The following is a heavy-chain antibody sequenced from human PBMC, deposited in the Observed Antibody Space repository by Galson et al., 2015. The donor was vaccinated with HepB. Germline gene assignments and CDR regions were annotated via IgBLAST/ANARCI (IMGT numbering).Heavy chain of an antibody. D-gene: IGHD2-15*01. CDR2: IKTKADGGTA. CDR1: GFTFSSYE. Sequence: SLRLSCAASGFTFSSYEMNWVRQAPGKGLEWVGHIKTKADGGTAEYATPVKGRFTIARDDSKDTMYLQMNSLKSDDTAVYYCTTHRGYSSSAGFDYWGQGTLVTVSS. V-gene: IGHV3-15*01. J-gene: IGHJ4*01. CDR3: TTHRGYSSSAGFDY.